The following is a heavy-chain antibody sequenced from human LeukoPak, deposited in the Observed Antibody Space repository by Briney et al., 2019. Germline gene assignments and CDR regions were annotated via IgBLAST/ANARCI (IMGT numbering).Heavy chain of an antibody. Sequence: ASVKVSCKASGYTFTSYGISWVRQAPGQGLEWTGWISAYNGDTNYAQNLQGRVTMTTDASTSTAYMDLRSLRSDDTAVYYCARSDCSSTTCYVTFDYWGQGTLVIVSS. CDR2: ISAYNGDT. CDR1: GYTFTSYG. J-gene: IGHJ4*02. D-gene: IGHD2-2*01. V-gene: IGHV1-18*01. CDR3: ARSDCSSTTCYVTFDY.